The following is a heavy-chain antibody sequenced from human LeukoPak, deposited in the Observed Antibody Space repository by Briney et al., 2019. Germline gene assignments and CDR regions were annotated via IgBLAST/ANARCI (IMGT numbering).Heavy chain of an antibody. CDR3: ARDRVRYYDTSGSSLS. Sequence: ASVKVSCKASGYTFTGYYMHWVRQAPGQGLEWMGWINPNSGNTNYAQKLQGRVTMTTDTSTSTAYMELRSLRSDDTAVYYCARDRVRYYDTSGSSLSWGQGTLVTVSS. CDR1: GYTFTGYY. V-gene: IGHV1-18*04. CDR2: INPNSGNT. D-gene: IGHD3-22*01. J-gene: IGHJ4*02.